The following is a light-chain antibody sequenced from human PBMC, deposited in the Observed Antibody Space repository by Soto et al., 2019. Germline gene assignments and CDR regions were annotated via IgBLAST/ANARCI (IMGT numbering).Light chain of an antibody. Sequence: DIQMTQSRSSLSASVGDRVTITCRVSQSISSYLNWYQQKPGKAPKLLIYAASSLQSGVPSRFSGSGSGTDFTLTISSLQPEDFASYYCQQSYSTCTFGQGTRLEIK. CDR1: QSISSY. J-gene: IGKJ5*01. V-gene: IGKV1-39*01. CDR3: QQSYSTCT. CDR2: AAS.